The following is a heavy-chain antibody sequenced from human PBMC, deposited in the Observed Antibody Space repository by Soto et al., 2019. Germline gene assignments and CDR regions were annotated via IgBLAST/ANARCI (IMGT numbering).Heavy chain of an antibody. J-gene: IGHJ6*02. D-gene: IGHD6-6*01. Sequence: GGSLRLSCAASGFTFSSYAMHWVRQAPGKGLEWVAVISYDGSNKYYADSVKGRFTISGDNSKNTLYLQMNSLRAEDTAVYYCAREYSSSGSYYYYGMDVWGQGTTVTVSS. CDR1: GFTFSSYA. CDR3: AREYSSSGSYYYYGMDV. V-gene: IGHV3-30-3*01. CDR2: ISYDGSNK.